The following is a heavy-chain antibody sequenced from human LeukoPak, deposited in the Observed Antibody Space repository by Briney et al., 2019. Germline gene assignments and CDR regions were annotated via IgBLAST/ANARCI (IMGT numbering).Heavy chain of an antibody. CDR3: AKAAVAGIDY. CDR1: GFTFSHYA. J-gene: IGHJ4*02. D-gene: IGHD6-19*01. Sequence: PGGSLRLSCAASGFTFSHYALTWVRQAPGKGLEWVSTISGSGVSTYSADSVKGRFTISRDNSKNTLYLQMNSLRAEDTAVYYCAKAAVAGIDYWGQGTLVTVSS. CDR2: ISGSGVST. V-gene: IGHV3-23*01.